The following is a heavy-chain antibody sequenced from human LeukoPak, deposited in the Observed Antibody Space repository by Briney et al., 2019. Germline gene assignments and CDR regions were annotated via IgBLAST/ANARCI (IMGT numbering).Heavy chain of an antibody. Sequence: SETLSLTCTVSGGSISSYYWSWIRQPPGKGLEWIGYIYYSGSTNYNPSLKSRVTISVDTSKNQFSLKLSSVTAADTAVYYCASPGLGGAFDIWGQGTMVTVSS. J-gene: IGHJ3*02. CDR3: ASPGLGGAFDI. D-gene: IGHD3/OR15-3a*01. V-gene: IGHV4-59*08. CDR1: GGSISSYY. CDR2: IYYSGST.